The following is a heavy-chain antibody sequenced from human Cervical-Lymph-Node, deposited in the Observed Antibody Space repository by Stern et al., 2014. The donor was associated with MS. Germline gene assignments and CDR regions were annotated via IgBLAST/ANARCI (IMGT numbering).Heavy chain of an antibody. D-gene: IGHD3-3*01. J-gene: IGHJ4*02. Sequence: ESGPALVKPTQTLTLTCTFSGFSLVTSGVRVSSIRQPPGKALEWLARIDWNDKTFYNTSLMTRLTISKDTSKNQVVLTMTNVDPVDTATYYCARMMGSGYRHYFDYWGQGTPVTVS. V-gene: IGHV2-70*04. CDR1: GFSLVTSGVR. CDR2: IDWNDKT. CDR3: ARMMGSGYRHYFDY.